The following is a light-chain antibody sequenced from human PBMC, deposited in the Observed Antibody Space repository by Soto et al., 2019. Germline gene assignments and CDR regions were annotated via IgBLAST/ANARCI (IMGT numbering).Light chain of an antibody. CDR2: DAS. J-gene: IGKJ4*01. Sequence: EFLLTQSPGTLSLSPGERATLSCGASQTVRNNYLAWYQQKPGHAPRLLIYDASSRVTGIPASFSGSGSGTDFTLTITRLEPEDFAVYYCQQYQSLTFGGGTKVDIK. V-gene: IGKV3-20*01. CDR3: QQYQSLT. CDR1: QTVRNNY.